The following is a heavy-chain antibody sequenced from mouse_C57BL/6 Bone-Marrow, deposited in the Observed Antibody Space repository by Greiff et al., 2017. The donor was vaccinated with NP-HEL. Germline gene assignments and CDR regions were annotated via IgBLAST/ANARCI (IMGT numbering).Heavy chain of an antibody. Sequence: QVQLQQPGAELVKPGASVKLSCKASGYTFTSYWMHWVKQRPGQGLEWIGMIHPNSGSTNYNEKFKSKATLTVDKSSSTAYMQLSSLTSEDSAVYYCARPYYYGSFYYFDYWGQGTTLTVSS. CDR2: IHPNSGST. CDR1: GYTFTSYW. J-gene: IGHJ2*01. D-gene: IGHD1-1*01. V-gene: IGHV1-64*01. CDR3: ARPYYYGSFYYFDY.